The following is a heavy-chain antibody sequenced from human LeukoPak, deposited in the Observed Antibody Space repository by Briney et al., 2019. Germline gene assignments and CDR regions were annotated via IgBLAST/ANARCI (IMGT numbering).Heavy chain of an antibody. D-gene: IGHD6-19*01. V-gene: IGHV3-30*04. J-gene: IGHJ6*03. Sequence: GGSLRLSCAASGFTFSSYAMHWVRQAPGKGLEWVAVISYYVSNKYYADSLKGRFTISRDNSKNTLYMQMNSLRAEDTAVYYCARSVAGTYYYYYYMDVWGKGTTVTVSS. CDR3: ARSVAGTYYYYYYMDV. CDR1: GFTFSSYA. CDR2: ISYYVSNK.